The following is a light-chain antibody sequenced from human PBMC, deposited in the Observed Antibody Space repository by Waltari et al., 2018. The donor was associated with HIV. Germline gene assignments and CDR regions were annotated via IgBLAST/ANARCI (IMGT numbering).Light chain of an antibody. CDR2: GAS. CDR3: QQYNNWPPWT. J-gene: IGKJ1*01. CDR1: QSITTK. Sequence: EIVMTQSPATLSVSPGERVTLSCRASQSITTKLAWYQQTPGQAPRLLIYGASTRAPGIPDRFSGSGCGTEFTLTISSLQSEDFAIYYCQQYNNWPPWTFGQGTKVEI. V-gene: IGKV3-15*01.